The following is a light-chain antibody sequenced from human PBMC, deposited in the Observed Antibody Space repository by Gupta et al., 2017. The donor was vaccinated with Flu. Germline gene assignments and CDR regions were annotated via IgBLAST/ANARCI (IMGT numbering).Light chain of an antibody. V-gene: IGLV3-10*01. CDR3: YSPDSSDTNLWV. CDR1: TLTKEY. J-gene: IGLJ3*02. CDR2: EDS. Sequence: QTARTTCSGDTLTKEYAYWYQQKSGQAPVLVIFEDSKRPSGSPERFSGSKSGTTTTLTISGAQEEDEADYYCYSPDSSDTNLWVFGGGTKLTVL.